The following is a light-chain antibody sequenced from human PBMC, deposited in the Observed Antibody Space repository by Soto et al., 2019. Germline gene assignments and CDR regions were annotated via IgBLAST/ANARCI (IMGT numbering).Light chain of an antibody. CDR3: VSFTTSRSDV. J-gene: IGLJ1*01. CDR2: DII. CDR1: SSDVGAYIF. Sequence: QSVLTQPASVSGSPGQSITISCTGTSSDVGAYIFVSWYQQHPGKAPKLMIYDIINRPSGVSNRFSGSKSGNTASLTISGLQAEDEADYYCVSFTTSRSDVFGTGTQLTVL. V-gene: IGLV2-14*03.